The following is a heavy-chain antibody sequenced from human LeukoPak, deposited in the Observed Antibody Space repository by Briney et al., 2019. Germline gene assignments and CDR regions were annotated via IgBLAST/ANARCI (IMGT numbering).Heavy chain of an antibody. J-gene: IGHJ5*02. CDR2: MNDSGRT. D-gene: IGHD1-14*01. Sequence: SETLSLTCAVYDESLNGYYWSWIRQPPGKGLEWIGEMNDSGRTTYNPSLESRATISAERSKNQFSLELTSVTAADTAVYYCASGSWSRRFAPWGQGTLVTVSS. V-gene: IGHV4-34*01. CDR1: DESLNGYY. CDR3: ASGSWSRRFAP.